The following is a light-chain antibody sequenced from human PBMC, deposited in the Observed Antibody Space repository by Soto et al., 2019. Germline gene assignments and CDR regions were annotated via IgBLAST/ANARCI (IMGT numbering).Light chain of an antibody. J-gene: IGKJ3*01. V-gene: IGKV3-11*01. CDR1: QSVSSY. CDR2: DVS. Sequence: EIVLTQSPATLSLSPGERATLSCRASQSVSSYLAWYQQKPGQAPRLLIYDVSNRATGIPARFSGSGSGTDFTLTISSLEPEDFAVYYCQQRSNWPRLTFGPGTKVDIK. CDR3: QQRSNWPRLT.